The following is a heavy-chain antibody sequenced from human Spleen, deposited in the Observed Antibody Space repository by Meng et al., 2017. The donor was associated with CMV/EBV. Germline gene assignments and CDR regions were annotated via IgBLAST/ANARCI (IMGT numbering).Heavy chain of an antibody. D-gene: IGHD3-22*01. CDR2: IYYSGST. Sequence: SETLSLTCTVSAGSISSRSFSWGWIRQPPGKGLECIGNIYYSGSTYYNPSLKSRVTISVDTSKRQFSLRLSSVTAADTAVYYCARRPVNYYDSSGYYYGLGFDYWGQGTLVTVSS. CDR3: ARRPVNYYDSSGYYYGLGFDY. CDR1: AGSISSRSFS. J-gene: IGHJ4*02. V-gene: IGHV4-39*07.